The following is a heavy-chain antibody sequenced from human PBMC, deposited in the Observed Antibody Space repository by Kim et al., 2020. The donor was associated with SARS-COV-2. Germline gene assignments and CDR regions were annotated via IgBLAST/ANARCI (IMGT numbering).Heavy chain of an antibody. V-gene: IGHV3-30*04. J-gene: IGHJ6*02. CDR3: ARNLGDSSSWYEEFPKTYYYYGMDV. D-gene: IGHD6-13*01. CDR2: ISYDGSNK. CDR1: GFTFSSYA. Sequence: GGSLRLSCAASGFTFSSYAMHWVRQAPGKGLEWVAVISYDGSNKYYADSVKGRFTISRDNSKNTLYLQMNSLRAEDTAVYYCARNLGDSSSWYEEFPKTYYYYGMDVWGQGTTVTVSS.